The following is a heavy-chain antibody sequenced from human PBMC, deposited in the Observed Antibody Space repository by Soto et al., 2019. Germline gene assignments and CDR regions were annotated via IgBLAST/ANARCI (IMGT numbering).Heavy chain of an antibody. D-gene: IGHD3-16*01. CDR2: IYSGGST. J-gene: IGHJ4*02. CDR3: AGEGGGSTPARLGYFDY. Sequence: GESLKISCAASGFTVSSNYMSWVRQAPGKGLEWVSVIYSGGSTYYADSVKGRFTISRDNSKNTLYLQMNSLRAEDTAVYYCAGEGGGSTPARLGYFDYWGQGTLVTVSS. V-gene: IGHV3-66*02. CDR1: GFTVSSNY.